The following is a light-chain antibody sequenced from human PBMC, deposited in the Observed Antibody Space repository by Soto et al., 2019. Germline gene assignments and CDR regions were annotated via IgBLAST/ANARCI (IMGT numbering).Light chain of an antibody. V-gene: IGKV3-11*01. Sequence: EIVLTQSPATLSLSPGEGATLSSRANQSVNSNLAWYQQKPGQAPRLLIYDASNRATGIPARFSGSGSGTDFTLTISSLEPEDFAVYYCQQRSNWPYSMVFGQGTRLEI. CDR3: QQRSNWPYSMV. CDR2: DAS. CDR1: QSVNSN. J-gene: IGKJ5*01.